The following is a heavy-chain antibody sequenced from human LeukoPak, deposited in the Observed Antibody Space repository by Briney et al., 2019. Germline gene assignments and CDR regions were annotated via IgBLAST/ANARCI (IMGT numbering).Heavy chain of an antibody. Sequence: GGSLRLSCAASGFTFSSYGMHWVRQAPGKGLEWVAVISYDGSNKYYADSVKGRFTISRDNSKNTLYLQMNSLRAEDTAVYYCAKRVTYDAFGIWGQGTVVTVSS. J-gene: IGHJ3*02. CDR3: AKRVTYDAFGI. D-gene: IGHD2-21*02. CDR2: ISYDGSNK. CDR1: GFTFSSYG. V-gene: IGHV3-30*18.